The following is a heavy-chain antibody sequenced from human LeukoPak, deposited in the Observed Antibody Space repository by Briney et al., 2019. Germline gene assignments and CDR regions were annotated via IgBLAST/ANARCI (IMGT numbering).Heavy chain of an antibody. CDR2: ISGGGGGT. D-gene: IGHD1-20*01. CDR1: GFTFSSYA. CDR3: AKNVNGGNWYYFDY. J-gene: IGHJ4*02. Sequence: GGSLRLSSAAFGFTFSSYAMGWVRQAPGKGLEWVSAISGGGGGTYYADSVKGRFTISRDNAKNTLYLQMNSLRAEDTAVYYCAKNVNGGNWYYFDYWGQGTLVTVSS. V-gene: IGHV3-23*01.